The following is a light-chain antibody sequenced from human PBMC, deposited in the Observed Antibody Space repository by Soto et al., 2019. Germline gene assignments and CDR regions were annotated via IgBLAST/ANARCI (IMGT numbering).Light chain of an antibody. J-gene: IGKJ5*01. Sequence: IVLTLSPATLSLSQGERATLSCRASQSVSSYLAWYQQKPGQAPRLLIYGATSRASGIPDRFSGSGSGTDFTLTISRLEPEDFATYYCQQSYSSPPAFGQGTRLEIK. CDR1: QSVSSY. CDR3: QQSYSSPPA. CDR2: GAT. V-gene: IGKV3-11*01.